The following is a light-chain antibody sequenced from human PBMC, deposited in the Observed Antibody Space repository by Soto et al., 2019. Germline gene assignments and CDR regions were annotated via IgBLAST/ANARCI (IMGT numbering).Light chain of an antibody. Sequence: DIQMTQSPSTLSASVGDSVSINCRASQSISAWLAWYQQKPGKAPRLLIYKASTLEIGVPSRFSGSGSGTEFTLTISSLQPDDVASYYCQQYNDYAWTFGQGTKVDLK. J-gene: IGKJ1*01. CDR1: QSISAW. CDR2: KAS. V-gene: IGKV1-5*03. CDR3: QQYNDYAWT.